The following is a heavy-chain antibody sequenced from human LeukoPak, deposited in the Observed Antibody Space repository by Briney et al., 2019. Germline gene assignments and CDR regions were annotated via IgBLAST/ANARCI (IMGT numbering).Heavy chain of an antibody. J-gene: IGHJ4*02. D-gene: IGHD6-19*01. CDR1: WITFCRYD. CDR2: FSGSGART. CDR3: ARDSLPMAVTGPFDH. V-gene: IGHV3-23*01. Sequence: GGAFRPSRAAPWITFCRYDMSWVRPAPGEGAGLGSFFSGSGARTYYADSVKGRFTISRDNSKSALYLQMNSLRAEDTAIYYCARDSLPMAVTGPFDHWGQGALVTVSS.